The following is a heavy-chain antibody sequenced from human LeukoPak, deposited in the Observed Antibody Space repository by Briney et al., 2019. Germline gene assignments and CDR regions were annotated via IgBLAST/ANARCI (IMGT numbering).Heavy chain of an antibody. Sequence: GGSLRLSCTASGFTFSNYWMHWVRQAPGKGLVWVSRVNGDGSATNYADSVKGRFTISRDNAKNTLYLQMNSLRPEDTAVYYCARNHYGSVDYWGQGTLVTVSS. CDR3: ARNHYGSVDY. J-gene: IGHJ4*02. CDR1: GFTFSNYW. CDR2: VNGDGSAT. V-gene: IGHV3-74*01. D-gene: IGHD3-10*01.